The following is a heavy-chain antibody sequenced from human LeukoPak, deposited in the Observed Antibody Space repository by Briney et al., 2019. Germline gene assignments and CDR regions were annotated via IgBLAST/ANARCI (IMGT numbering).Heavy chain of an antibody. D-gene: IGHD1-1*01. V-gene: IGHV1-69*04. CDR3: ARGVGRSGGLDYYYGMDV. CDR2: IIPIFGIA. J-gene: IGHJ6*02. Sequence: SVKVSCKASGGTFSSYAISWVRQAPGQGLERMGRIIPIFGIANYAQKFQGRVTITADKSTSTAYMELSSLRSEDTAVYYCARGVGRSGGLDYYYGMDVWGQGTTVTVSS. CDR1: GGTFSSYA.